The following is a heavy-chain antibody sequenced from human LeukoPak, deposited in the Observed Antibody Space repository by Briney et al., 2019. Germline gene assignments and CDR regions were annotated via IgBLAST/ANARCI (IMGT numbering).Heavy chain of an antibody. CDR1: GFTFSSYS. CDR2: INSDSRLM. V-gene: IGHV3-21*01. J-gene: IGHJ4*02. D-gene: IGHD3-16*01. CDR3: VRDLFDDYSLDY. Sequence: MTGGSLRLSCAASGFTFSSYSMNWVRQAPGKGLEWDSSINSDSRLMYYAESVKGRFTISRDNARNSLYLQLNSLRAEDTAVYFCVRDLFDDYSLDYWGQGTLVTVSS.